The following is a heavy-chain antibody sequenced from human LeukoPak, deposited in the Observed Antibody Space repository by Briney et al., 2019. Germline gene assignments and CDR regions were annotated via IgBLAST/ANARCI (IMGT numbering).Heavy chain of an antibody. CDR2: INPKSGGT. D-gene: IGHD1-26*01. CDR3: ARVGTGIVKPFDY. J-gene: IGHJ4*02. V-gene: IGHV1-69*01. Sequence: GRINPKSGGTNYAQKFQGRVTITADESTSTAYMELSSLRSEDTAVYYCARVGTGIVKPFDYWGQGTLVTVSS.